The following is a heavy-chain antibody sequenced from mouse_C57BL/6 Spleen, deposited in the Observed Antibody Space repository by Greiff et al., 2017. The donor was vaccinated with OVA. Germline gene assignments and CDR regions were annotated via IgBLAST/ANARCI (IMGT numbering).Heavy chain of an antibody. CDR1: GYTFTSYG. CDR3: AVMSYYAMDY. J-gene: IGHJ4*01. CDR2: IYPRSGNT. V-gene: IGHV1-81*01. Sequence: QVQLQQSGAELARPGASVKLSCKASGYTFTSYGISWVKQRTGQGLEWIGEIYPRSGNTYYNEKFKGKATLTAVKSSSTAYMELRSLTSEDSAVYFCAVMSYYAMDYWGQGTSVTVSS. D-gene: IGHD2-3*01.